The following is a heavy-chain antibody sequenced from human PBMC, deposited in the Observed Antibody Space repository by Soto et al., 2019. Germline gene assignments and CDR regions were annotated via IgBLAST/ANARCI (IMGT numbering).Heavy chain of an antibody. CDR3: ASGGGMEV. J-gene: IGHJ6*02. CDR1: CRSVSDYY. V-gene: IGHV4-34*01. CDR2: INHSVRT. Sequence: TLXLSCAPSCRSVSDYYWGGLREPPGKGRGWIGGINHSVRTNYNPSLKSRVTLSVDTAENEFSLKLSSVTAADPAVYCCASGGGMEVWGQGTTVTVAS.